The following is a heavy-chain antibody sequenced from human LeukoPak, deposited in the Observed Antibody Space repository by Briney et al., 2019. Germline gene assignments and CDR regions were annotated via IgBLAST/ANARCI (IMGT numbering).Heavy chain of an antibody. CDR1: GFTFSSYG. D-gene: IGHD3-22*01. CDR2: IWYDGSNK. CDR3: ARGRYYYDSSVSVVYFDY. Sequence: GRSLRLSCAASGFTFSSYGMHWVRQAPGKGLEWVAVIWYDGSNKYYADSVKGRFTISRDNSKNTLYLQMNSLRAEDTAVYYCARGRYYYDSSVSVVYFDYWGQGTLVTVSS. J-gene: IGHJ4*02. V-gene: IGHV3-33*01.